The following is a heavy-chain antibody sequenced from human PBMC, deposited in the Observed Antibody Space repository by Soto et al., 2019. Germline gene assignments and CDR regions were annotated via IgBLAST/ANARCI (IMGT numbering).Heavy chain of an antibody. J-gene: IGHJ6*02. Sequence: QVQLVESGAEVKKPGASVKVSCKASGYTFTGYYMHWVRQAPGQGLEWMGWINPNSGGTNYAQKFQGWVTMTRDTSISTDYMELSRLRSDDTAVYYCASASRRNCSGGSCYSPTSYGMDVWGQGTTVTVSS. D-gene: IGHD2-15*01. V-gene: IGHV1-2*04. CDR2: INPNSGGT. CDR3: ASASRRNCSGGSCYSPTSYGMDV. CDR1: GYTFTGYY.